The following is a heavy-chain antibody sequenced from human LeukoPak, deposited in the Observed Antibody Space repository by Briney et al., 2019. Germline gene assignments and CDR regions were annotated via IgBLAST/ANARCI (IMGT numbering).Heavy chain of an antibody. J-gene: IGHJ4*02. D-gene: IGHD4-17*01. Sequence: ASVKVSCKASGYTFTGYYMHWVRQAPGQGLEWMGWINPNSGGTNYAQKFQGRVTMTRDTSISTAYMELRSLRSDDTAVYFCARRPGDPYYFDYWGQGTLVTVSS. V-gene: IGHV1-2*02. CDR3: ARRPGDPYYFDY. CDR1: GYTFTGYY. CDR2: INPNSGGT.